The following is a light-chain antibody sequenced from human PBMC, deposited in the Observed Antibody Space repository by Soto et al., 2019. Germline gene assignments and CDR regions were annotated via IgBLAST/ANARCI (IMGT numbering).Light chain of an antibody. CDR1: QSVSRSY. J-gene: IGKJ5*01. V-gene: IGKV3-20*01. CDR3: QQYNTWPPIT. CDR2: VAS. Sequence: EIVLTQTPGTLSLSPGERATLSCRASQSVSRSYLAWYQQKPGHAPRLLIYVASRRATGIPDRFSGSGSGTDFTLTIRSLQSEDFAVYYCQQYNTWPPITFGQGTRLEIK.